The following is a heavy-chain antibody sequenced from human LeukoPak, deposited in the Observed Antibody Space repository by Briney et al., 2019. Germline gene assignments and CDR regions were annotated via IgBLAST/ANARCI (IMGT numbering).Heavy chain of an antibody. V-gene: IGHV3-33*03. J-gene: IGHJ6*03. D-gene: IGHD1-14*01. CDR1: EFTFSNYG. CDR2: VWYDGSNK. CDR3: AKDTGYYYYYMDV. Sequence: GGSLRLSCAASEFTFSNYGMHWVRQAPGKGLEWVAVVWYDGSNKYYVDSVKGRFTISRDNSKNTLYLQMNSLRVEDTAVYYCAKDTGYYYYYMDVWGKVITVSFSS.